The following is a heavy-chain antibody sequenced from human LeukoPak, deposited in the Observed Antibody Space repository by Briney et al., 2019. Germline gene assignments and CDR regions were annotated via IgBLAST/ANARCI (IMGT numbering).Heavy chain of an antibody. Sequence: GGSLRLSCAVSGFTLSSYEVHWVPQAPGKGLEWVSYINPSGNTFDYADSVKGRFTISRDNARNSLYLQMNSLRAEDTAVYYCARGRIYFDYWGQGTLVTVSS. D-gene: IGHD2-15*01. CDR3: ARGRIYFDY. CDR2: INPSGNTF. J-gene: IGHJ4*02. CDR1: GFTLSSYE. V-gene: IGHV3-48*03.